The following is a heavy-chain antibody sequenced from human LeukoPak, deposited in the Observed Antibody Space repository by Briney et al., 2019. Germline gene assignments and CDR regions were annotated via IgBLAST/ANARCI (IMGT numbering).Heavy chain of an antibody. CDR3: ARGVAAEGYYYYYYMDV. D-gene: IGHD6-13*01. V-gene: IGHV3-74*01. Sequence: PGGSLRLSCAASGFTFSSYWMHWVRQAPGKGLVWVSRINTDGSSTSYADSVKGRFTISRDNAKNTLYLQMNSLRAEDTAVYYCARGVAAEGYYYYYYMDVWGKGTTVTVSS. J-gene: IGHJ6*03. CDR1: GFTFSSYW. CDR2: INTDGSST.